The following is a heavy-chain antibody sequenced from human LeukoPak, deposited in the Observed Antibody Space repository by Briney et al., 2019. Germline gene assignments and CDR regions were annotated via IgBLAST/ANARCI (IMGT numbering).Heavy chain of an antibody. CDR2: ISDDGNIK. V-gene: IGHV3-30*03. CDR1: GLIFSRDG. CDR3: ATLAAHYYGSAYGMDV. J-gene: IGHJ6*02. D-gene: IGHD3-10*01. Sequence: PGGSLRLSCAASGLIFSRDGMHWVRQAPGKGLEWVAVISDDGNIKYYADSVKGRFTISRDNSKNTLFLQMNSLRAEDTAVYYCATLAAHYYGSAYGMDVRGQGTTVTVSS.